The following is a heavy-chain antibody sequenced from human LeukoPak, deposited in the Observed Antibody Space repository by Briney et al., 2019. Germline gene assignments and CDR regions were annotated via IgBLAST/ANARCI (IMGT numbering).Heavy chain of an antibody. CDR1: GDTFSSYA. J-gene: IGHJ4*02. D-gene: IGHD3-10*01. Sequence: ASVKVSCKASGDTFSSYAISWVRQAPGQGLEWMGGIIPIFGTANYAQKFQGRVTITADESTSTAYMELSSLRSEDTAVYYCAAYYGSGSYLSSYFDYWGQGTLVTVSS. CDR3: AAYYGSGSYLSSYFDY. V-gene: IGHV1-69*13. CDR2: IIPIFGTA.